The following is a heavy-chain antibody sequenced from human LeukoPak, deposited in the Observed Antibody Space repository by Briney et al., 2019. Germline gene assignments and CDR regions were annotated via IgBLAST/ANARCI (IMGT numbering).Heavy chain of an antibody. CDR2: VASSGTS. CDR3: ARVVRGVVTSNWFDP. CDR1: GDSLNTYY. J-gene: IGHJ5*02. D-gene: IGHD2-21*02. V-gene: IGHV4-59*01. Sequence: PSETLSLTCTVSGDSLNTYYWAWIRQTPGKELEWIAFVASSGTSNYNPSLKSRVSISIDLSKNQFSLALTSVTPADTAVYYCARVVRGVVTSNWFDPWGQGTLVSVSS.